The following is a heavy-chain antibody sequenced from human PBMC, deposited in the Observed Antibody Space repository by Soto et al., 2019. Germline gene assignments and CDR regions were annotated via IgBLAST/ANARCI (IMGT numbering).Heavy chain of an antibody. CDR3: ARDREYSSSSAKYYYYYGMDV. D-gene: IGHD6-6*01. V-gene: IGHV4-31*03. CDR2: IYYSGST. CDR1: GGSISSGGYY. J-gene: IGHJ6*02. Sequence: QVQLQESGPGLVKPSQTLSLTCTVSGGSISSGGYYWSWIRQHPGKGLEGIGYIYYSGSTYYNPSLKSRVTISVDTSKNQFSLKLSSVTAADTAVYYCARDREYSSSSAKYYYYYGMDVWGQGTTVTVSS.